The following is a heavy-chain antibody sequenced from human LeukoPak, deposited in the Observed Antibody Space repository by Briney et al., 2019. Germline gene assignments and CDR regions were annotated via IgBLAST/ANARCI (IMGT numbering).Heavy chain of an antibody. CDR2: ISAYNGNT. V-gene: IGHV1-18*01. D-gene: IGHD2-2*01. J-gene: IGHJ5*02. CDR1: GYTFTSYG. CDR3: ARDRDYCSSTSSYADNWFDP. Sequence: ASVKVSCKASGYTFTSYGISRVRQAPGQGLEWMGWISAYNGNTNYAQKLQGRVTMTTDTSTSTAYMELRSLRSDDTAVYYCARDRDYCSSTSSYADNWFDPWGQGTLVTVSS.